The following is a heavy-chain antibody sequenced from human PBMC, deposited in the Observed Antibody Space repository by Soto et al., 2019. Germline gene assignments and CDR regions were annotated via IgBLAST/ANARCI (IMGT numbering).Heavy chain of an antibody. CDR1: GFTFSSYG. J-gene: IGHJ6*02. D-gene: IGHD3-16*01. Sequence: GGSLRLSCAASGFTFSSYGMHWVRQAPGKGLEWVAVISYDGSNKYYADSVKGRFTISRDNSKNTLYLQMNSLRAEDTAVYYCAKDPPEDDYVWGSWALGPDYYYYGMDVWGQGTTVTVSS. CDR2: ISYDGSNK. V-gene: IGHV3-30*18. CDR3: AKDPPEDDYVWGSWALGPDYYYYGMDV.